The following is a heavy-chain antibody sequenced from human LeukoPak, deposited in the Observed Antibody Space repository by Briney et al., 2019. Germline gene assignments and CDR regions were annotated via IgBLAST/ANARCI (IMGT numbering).Heavy chain of an antibody. D-gene: IGHD3-3*01. Sequence: SETLSLTCAVYGGSFSGYYWSWIRQPPGKGLEWIGEINHSGSTNYNPSLKSRVTISVDTSKNQFSLKLSSVTAADTAVYYCARVPDYDFWSGSQYYYYGMDVWGQGTTVTVSS. CDR2: INHSGST. CDR3: ARVPDYDFWSGSQYYYYGMDV. CDR1: GGSFSGYY. J-gene: IGHJ6*02. V-gene: IGHV4-34*01.